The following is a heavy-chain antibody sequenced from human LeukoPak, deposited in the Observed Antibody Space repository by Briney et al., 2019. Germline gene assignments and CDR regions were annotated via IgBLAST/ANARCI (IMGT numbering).Heavy chain of an antibody. Sequence: SVKVSCKASGGTFSSYAISWVRQAPGQGLEWMGRIIPILGIANYAQKFQGRVTMTRNTSISTAYMELSSLRSEDTAVYYCARGKLDRPRGVYYFDYWGQGTLVTVSS. CDR3: ARGKLDRPRGVYYFDY. CDR1: GGTFSSYA. D-gene: IGHD3-10*01. CDR2: IIPILGIA. J-gene: IGHJ4*02. V-gene: IGHV1-69*04.